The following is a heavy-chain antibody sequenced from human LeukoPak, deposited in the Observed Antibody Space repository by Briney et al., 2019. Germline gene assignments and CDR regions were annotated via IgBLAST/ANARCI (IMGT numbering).Heavy chain of an antibody. CDR3: AKDSRARGYSYVSDAFDI. CDR2: INSDGSST. J-gene: IGHJ3*02. CDR1: GFTFSSYW. Sequence: PGGSLRLSCAASGFTFSSYWMHWVRQAPGKGLVWVSRINSDGSSTYYADSVKGRFTISRDNSKNTLYLQMNSLRAEDTAVYYCAKDSRARGYSYVSDAFDIWGQGTMVTVSS. D-gene: IGHD5-18*01. V-gene: IGHV3-74*01.